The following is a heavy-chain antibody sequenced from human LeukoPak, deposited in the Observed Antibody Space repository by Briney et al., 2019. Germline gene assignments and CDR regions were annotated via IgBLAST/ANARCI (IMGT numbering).Heavy chain of an antibody. CDR1: GFTFSSYA. V-gene: IGHV3-23*01. D-gene: IGHD2-15*01. CDR3: AKLLPPGYIVVVVAAAFDY. Sequence: GGSLRLSCAASGFTFSSYAMSWVRQAPGKGPEWVSAISGSGGSTYYADSVKGRFTISRDNSKNTLYLQMNSLRAEDTAVYYCAKLLPPGYIVVVVAAAFDYWGQGTLVTVSS. CDR2: ISGSGGST. J-gene: IGHJ4*02.